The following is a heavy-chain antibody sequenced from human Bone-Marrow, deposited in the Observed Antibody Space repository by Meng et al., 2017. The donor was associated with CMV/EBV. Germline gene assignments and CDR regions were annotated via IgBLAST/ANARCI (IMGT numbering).Heavy chain of an antibody. CDR2: ISAYNGNT. J-gene: IGHJ4*02. D-gene: IGHD6-19*01. CDR3: ARDSSSSGWYSGLDY. V-gene: IGHV1-18*01. CDR1: GYTFTSYD. Sequence: ASVKVSCKASGYTFTSYDISWVRQAPGQGLEWMGWISAYNGNTNYAQKLQGRVTMTTDTSTSTAYMELRSLRSDDTAVYYCARDSSSSGWYSGLDYWGQGTLVTVSS.